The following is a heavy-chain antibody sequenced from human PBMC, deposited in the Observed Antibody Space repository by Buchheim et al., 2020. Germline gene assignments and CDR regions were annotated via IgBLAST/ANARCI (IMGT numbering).Heavy chain of an antibody. J-gene: IGHJ6*02. CDR1: GFTFSSYW. Sequence: EVQLVESGGGLVQPGGSLRLSCAASGFTFSSYWMSWVRQAPGKGLEWVANIKQDGSEKYYVDSVKGRFTISRENAKNSLYLQMNSLRAEDTAVYYCARDRVVVVVAATPDYYYGMDVWGQGTT. D-gene: IGHD2-15*01. CDR2: IKQDGSEK. CDR3: ARDRVVVVVAATPDYYYGMDV. V-gene: IGHV3-7*01.